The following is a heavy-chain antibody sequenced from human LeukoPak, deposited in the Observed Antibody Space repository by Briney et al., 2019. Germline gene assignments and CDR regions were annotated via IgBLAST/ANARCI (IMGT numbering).Heavy chain of an antibody. CDR1: GFTFSSYD. V-gene: IGHV3-23*01. CDR2: ISGSGGST. J-gene: IGHJ4*02. D-gene: IGHD2-2*01. Sequence: PGGSLRLSCAASGFTFSSYDMSWVRQAPGKGPEWVSGISGSGGSTYYADSVKGRFTISRDNSKNTLYLQMNSLRAEDTAVYYCAKGGGHCSSTSCYSRYWGQGTLVTVSS. CDR3: AKGGGHCSSTSCYSRY.